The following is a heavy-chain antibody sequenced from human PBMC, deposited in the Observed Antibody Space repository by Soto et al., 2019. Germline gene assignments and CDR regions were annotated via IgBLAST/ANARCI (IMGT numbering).Heavy chain of an antibody. D-gene: IGHD3-9*01. Sequence: PSDTLSLTCAVYGGSFSGYYWSWIRQPPGKGLEWIGEINHSGSTNYNPSLKSRVTISVDTSKNQFSLKLSSVTAADTAVYYCARSPYNILTGYYFDFWGQGTLVTVSS. V-gene: IGHV4-34*01. CDR3: ARSPYNILTGYYFDF. CDR1: GGSFSGYY. J-gene: IGHJ4*02. CDR2: INHSGST.